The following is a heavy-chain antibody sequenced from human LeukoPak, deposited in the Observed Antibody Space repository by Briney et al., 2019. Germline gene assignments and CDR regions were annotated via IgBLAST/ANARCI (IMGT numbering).Heavy chain of an antibody. CDR3: MRDYMGWFDP. V-gene: IGHV3-30-3*01. CDR2: ISLDGSTE. CDR1: GFSLSNFQ. D-gene: IGHD3-10*01. J-gene: IGHJ5*02. Sequence: GGSLRLSCVASGFSLSNFQMYWVRQAPGKGLEWVSIISLDGSTEFYADSVKGRFTISRDTASNTMRLEMNNLRIEDTAVYYCMRDYMGWFDPWGQGSLVTVSS.